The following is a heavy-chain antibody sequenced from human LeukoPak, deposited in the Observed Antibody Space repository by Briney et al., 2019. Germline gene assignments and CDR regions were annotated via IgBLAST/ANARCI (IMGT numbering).Heavy chain of an antibody. J-gene: IGHJ5*02. CDR1: GYTFTGYY. V-gene: IGHV1-2*02. CDR2: INPNSGGT. D-gene: IGHD3-3*01. CDR3: ARGLTYYDFWSGYANPNNWFDP. Sequence: ASVKVSCKASGYTFTGYYMHWVRQAPGQGLEWMGWINPNSGGTNYAQKFQGRVTMTRDTSISTAYMELSRLRSDDTAVYYCARGLTYYDFWSGYANPNNWFDPWGQGTLVTASS.